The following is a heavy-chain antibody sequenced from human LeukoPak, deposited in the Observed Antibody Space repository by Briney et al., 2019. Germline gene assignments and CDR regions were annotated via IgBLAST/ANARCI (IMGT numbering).Heavy chain of an antibody. CDR1: GGSISSYY. CDR3: ARDRGDSGGYYPHAFNM. Sequence: ASETLSLTCTVSGGSISSYYWSWIRQPAGKGLEWIGRIYTSGSTNYNPSLKSRVTISVDRSKNQFSLNLSSVTAADTAVYHCARDRGDSGGYYPHAFNMWGQGTMVTVSS. D-gene: IGHD3-22*01. CDR2: IYTSGST. V-gene: IGHV4-4*07. J-gene: IGHJ3*02.